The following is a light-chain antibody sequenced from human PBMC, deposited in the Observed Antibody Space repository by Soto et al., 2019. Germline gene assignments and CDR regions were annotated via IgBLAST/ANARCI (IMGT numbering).Light chain of an antibody. CDR2: AAS. CDR1: QSIDRW. V-gene: IGKV1-39*01. CDR3: QQSFSTPLFT. J-gene: IGKJ3*01. Sequence: DIQMTQSPSTLCASVGDTVSITCRATQSIDRWLAWYQQKAGKAPTLLIYAASNLHPGVPSRFSGSGSGTDFSLTISSLQPEDFATYYCQQSFSTPLFTFGPGTKV.